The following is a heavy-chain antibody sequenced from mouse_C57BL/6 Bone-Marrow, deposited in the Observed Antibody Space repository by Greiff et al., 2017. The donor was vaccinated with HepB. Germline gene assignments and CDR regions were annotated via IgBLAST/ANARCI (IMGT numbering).Heavy chain of an antibody. CDR3: LYYGSSFYAMDY. J-gene: IGHJ4*01. CDR2: IRNKANNHAT. V-gene: IGHV6-6*01. Sequence: EVQGVDSGGGLVQPGGSMKLSCAASGFTFSDAWMDWVRQSPEKGLEWVAEIRNKANNHATYYAESVKGRFTISRDDSKSSVYLQMNSLRAEDTGIYYCLYYGSSFYAMDYWGQGTSVTVSS. CDR1: GFTFSDAW. D-gene: IGHD1-1*01.